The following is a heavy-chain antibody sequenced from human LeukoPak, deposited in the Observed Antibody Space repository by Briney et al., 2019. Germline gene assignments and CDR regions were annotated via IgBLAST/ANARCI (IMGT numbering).Heavy chain of an antibody. D-gene: IGHD2-21*01. J-gene: IGHJ4*02. CDR1: GYTLTELA. V-gene: IGHV1-24*01. CDR3: ATPLGPLGLIPYYFDY. Sequence: ASVKVSCKVSGYTLTELAMHWVRQAPGKGLEGMGGFDPEKGETIYTQQLQGRLTMTEDTSTDTAYMELSGLTSEDTAVYYCATPLGPLGLIPYYFDYWGQGTLVTVSS. CDR2: FDPEKGET.